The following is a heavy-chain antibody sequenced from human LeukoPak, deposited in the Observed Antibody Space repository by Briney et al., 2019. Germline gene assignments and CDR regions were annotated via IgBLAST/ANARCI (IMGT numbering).Heavy chain of an antibody. CDR2: INTYSGDT. CDR3: AGDYGDSVGFDP. Sequence: ASVKVSCKTSGYTFTGYYMQWVRQAPGQGLEWMGWINTYSGDTDYARKFQGRVTMTRDTSISTAYMELSRLRSDDTAVYYCAGDYGDSVGFDPWGQGTLVTVSS. J-gene: IGHJ5*02. CDR1: GYTFTGYY. V-gene: IGHV1-2*02. D-gene: IGHD4-17*01.